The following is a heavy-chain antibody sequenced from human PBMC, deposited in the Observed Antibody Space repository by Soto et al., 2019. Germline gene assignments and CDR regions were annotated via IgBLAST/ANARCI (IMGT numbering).Heavy chain of an antibody. CDR2: TSHAGGSE. CDR3: ARDLNTSGWKTFDY. J-gene: IGHJ4*02. V-gene: IGHV3-30-3*01. CDR1: GFAFSSYA. Sequence: QVHLVESGGGVVQPGRSLRLSCAASGFAFSSYAMHWVRQAPGKGLEWLALTSHAGGSEHYADSVKGRFTISRDNSRNTLYLQMNSLRGEDTGVYYCARDLNTSGWKTFDYWGQGTLVTVSS. D-gene: IGHD6-19*01.